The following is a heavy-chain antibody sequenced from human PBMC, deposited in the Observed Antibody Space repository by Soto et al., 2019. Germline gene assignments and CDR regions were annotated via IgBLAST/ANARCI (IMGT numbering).Heavy chain of an antibody. CDR3: ARDFVGRGYSGYDPPS. CDR1: GFTFSSYA. V-gene: IGHV3-30-3*01. J-gene: IGHJ4*02. D-gene: IGHD5-12*01. Sequence: GGSLRLSCAASGFTFSSYAMHWVRQAPGKGLEWVAVISYDGSNKYYADSVKGRFTISRDNSKNTLYLQMNSLRAEDTAVYYCARDFVGRGYSGYDPPSWGQGTLVTVSS. CDR2: ISYDGSNK.